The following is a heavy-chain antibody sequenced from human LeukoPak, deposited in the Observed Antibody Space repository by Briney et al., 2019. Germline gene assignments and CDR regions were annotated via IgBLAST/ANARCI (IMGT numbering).Heavy chain of an antibody. J-gene: IGHJ4*02. CDR1: GFTFSSYA. D-gene: IGHD3-16*01. V-gene: IGHV3-23*01. Sequence: GGSLRLSCAASGFTFSSYAMSWVRQAPGKGLEWVSAISGSGGSTYYADSVKGRFTISRDNAKSSLYLQMNSLRAEDTAVYYCARGGGAPDYWGQGTLVTVSS. CDR3: ARGGGAPDY. CDR2: ISGSGGST.